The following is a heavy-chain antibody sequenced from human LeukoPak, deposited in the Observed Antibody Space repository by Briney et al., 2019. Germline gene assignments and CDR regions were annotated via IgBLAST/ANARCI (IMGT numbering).Heavy chain of an antibody. D-gene: IGHD2-2*01. V-gene: IGHV4-59*11. J-gene: IGHJ5*02. CDR3: ARFTVPAAIAGGWFDP. CDR2: IFYSGTT. CDR1: GGSISSHY. Sequence: SETLSLTCTVSGGSISSHYWSWIRQPPGKGLEWIGYIFYSGTTNYTPSLKSRVTISIDTSKNQFSLKLSSVTAADTAVYYCARFTVPAAIAGGWFDPWGEGTLVTVSP.